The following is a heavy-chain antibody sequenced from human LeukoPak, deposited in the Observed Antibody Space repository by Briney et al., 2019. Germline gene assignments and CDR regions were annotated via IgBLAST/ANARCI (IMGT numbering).Heavy chain of an antibody. CDR1: GGTFSSYA. V-gene: IGHV1-69*05. Sequence: SVKVSCKASGGTFSSYAISWVRQAPGQGLEWMGGIIPIFGTANYAQKFQGRVTITTDESTSTAYMELSSLRSEDTAVYYCARDLWGLLSGYYYYYMDVWGKGTTVTVSS. J-gene: IGHJ6*03. D-gene: IGHD1-26*01. CDR2: IIPIFGTA. CDR3: ARDLWGLLSGYYYYYMDV.